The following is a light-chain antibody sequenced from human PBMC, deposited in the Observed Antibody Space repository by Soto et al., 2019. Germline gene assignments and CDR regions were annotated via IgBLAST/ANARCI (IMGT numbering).Light chain of an antibody. J-gene: IGKJ5*01. Sequence: EIVLTQSPATLSLSPGERATLSCRASQSVSSYLAWYQQKPGQAPRLLIYDASNRATGIPDRFSGSGSGTDFSLTVSRLEPEDFAVYYCQQYDVSPVTFGQGTRLEIK. CDR1: QSVSSY. CDR2: DAS. CDR3: QQYDVSPVT. V-gene: IGKV3-11*01.